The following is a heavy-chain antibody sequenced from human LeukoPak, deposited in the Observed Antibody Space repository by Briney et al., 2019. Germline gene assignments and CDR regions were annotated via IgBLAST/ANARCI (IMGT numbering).Heavy chain of an antibody. V-gene: IGHV3-23*01. D-gene: IGHD1-26*01. Sequence: PGGSLRLSCAASGFTFSSSAMSWVRQAPGKGLEWVSAISNNGGYIYYADSVQGRFTISRDLSKNTLYLPMNSLRAEDTALYYCARKYSGTNPFDYWGQGTLVTVSS. CDR2: ISNNGGYI. J-gene: IGHJ4*02. CDR3: ARKYSGTNPFDY. CDR1: GFTFSSSA.